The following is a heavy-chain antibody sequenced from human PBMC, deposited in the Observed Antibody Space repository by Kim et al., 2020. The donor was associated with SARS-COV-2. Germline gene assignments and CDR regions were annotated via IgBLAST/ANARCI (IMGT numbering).Heavy chain of an antibody. CDR3: ARDWHGKYYYGMDV. CDR2: INPNSGGT. CDR1: GYTFTGYY. Sequence: ASVKVSCKASGYTFTGYYMHWVRQAPGQGLEWMGWINPNSGGTNYAQKFQGWVTMTRDTSISTAYMELSRLRSDDTAVYYCARDWHGKYYYGMDVWGQGTTVTVSS. J-gene: IGHJ6*02. V-gene: IGHV1-2*04.